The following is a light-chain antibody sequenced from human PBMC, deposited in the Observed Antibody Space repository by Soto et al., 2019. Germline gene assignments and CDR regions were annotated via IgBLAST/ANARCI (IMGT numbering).Light chain of an antibody. J-gene: IGKJ5*01. CDR2: GAS. V-gene: IGKV3-20*01. CDR1: QRFSSTF. CDR3: QQFGGSPPIT. Sequence: EIVLTQSPGTLSLSPGERASLSCRASQRFSSTFLAWFQQKPGQAPRLLVYGASRRATGISNRFSGSGSGTDFTLTISRLEPEDSAVYYCQQFGGSPPITFGQGTRLEIK.